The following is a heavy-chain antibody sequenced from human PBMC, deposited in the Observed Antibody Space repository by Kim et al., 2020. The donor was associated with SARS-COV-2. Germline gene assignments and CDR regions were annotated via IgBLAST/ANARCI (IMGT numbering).Heavy chain of an antibody. CDR1: RGSLNNYY. V-gene: IGHV4-59*01. J-gene: IGHJ6*02. CDR3: ARDRREFGDYDYVYYGMDV. CDR2: INHSGSV. Sequence: SETLSLTCTVSRGSLNNYYWNWIRQRPGKGLEWIAYINHSGSVNYNPSLRSRVTISLDTSRNQISLKVKSVTAADTAVYYCARDRREFGDYDYVYYGMDVWGQGTTVTVSS. D-gene: IGHD4-17*01.